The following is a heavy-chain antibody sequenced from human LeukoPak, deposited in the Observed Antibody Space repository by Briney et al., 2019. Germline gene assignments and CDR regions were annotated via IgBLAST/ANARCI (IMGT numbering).Heavy chain of an antibody. Sequence: SETLSLTCTVSGGSISTYYWSWIRQPAGKGLEWIGRFYTSGSTNYNPPLKSRVTMSVDTSKNQFSLKLSSVTAADTAVYYCAKQSFYSSGSKPADFDYWGQGTLVTVPS. D-gene: IGHD6-19*01. J-gene: IGHJ4*02. CDR2: FYTSGST. V-gene: IGHV4-4*07. CDR3: AKQSFYSSGSKPADFDY. CDR1: GGSISTYY.